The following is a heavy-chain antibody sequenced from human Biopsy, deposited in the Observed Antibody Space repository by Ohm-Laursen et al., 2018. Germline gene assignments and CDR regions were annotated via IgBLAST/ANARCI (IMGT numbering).Heavy chain of an antibody. CDR1: GYTSSNYY. Sequence: SVTASRTPSGYTSSNYYINSARKVPRHGLEWLSVVNPVAEATMHAQKFHDRITLTRDVSTNTVYIDLTSHSSEDTAVYYCPRESPLRLGVCGAIRCFKEVFGMDVWGQGTTVTVSS. CDR2: VNPVAEAT. J-gene: IGHJ6*02. D-gene: IGHD2-21*01. V-gene: IGHV1-46*01. CDR3: PRESPLRLGVCGAIRCFKEVFGMDV.